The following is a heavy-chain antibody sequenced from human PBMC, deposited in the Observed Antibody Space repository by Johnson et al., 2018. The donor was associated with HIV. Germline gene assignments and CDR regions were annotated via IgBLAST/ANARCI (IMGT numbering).Heavy chain of an antibody. CDR1: GFTFDEYG. CDR2: SNWNGGRT. V-gene: IGHV3-20*04. Sequence: MLLVESGGGVVRPGGSLRLSCAASGFTFDEYGMSWVRQAPGKGLEWVSGSNWNGGRTGYADSVKGRFTISRDNAKNSQYLQMNSLRAEDTAFYYCSRDRDSSSWYLAFDIWGQGTMVTVSS. CDR3: SRDRDSSSWYLAFDI. D-gene: IGHD6-13*01. J-gene: IGHJ3*02.